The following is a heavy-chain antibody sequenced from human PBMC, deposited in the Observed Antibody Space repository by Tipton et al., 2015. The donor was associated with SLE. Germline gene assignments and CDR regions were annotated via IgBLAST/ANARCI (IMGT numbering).Heavy chain of an antibody. V-gene: IGHV3-23*03. CDR1: GFTFSNYA. CDR3: AKPANYAIQ. Sequence: SLRLSCAASGFTFSNYAMSWVRQAPGKGLEWVSFIYSGDSSAYYADSVKGRFTISRDNSKNALYLQMNSLRAEDTAVYYCAKPANYAIQWGQGTLVTVSS. CDR2: IYSGDSSA. J-gene: IGHJ4*02. D-gene: IGHD3-9*01.